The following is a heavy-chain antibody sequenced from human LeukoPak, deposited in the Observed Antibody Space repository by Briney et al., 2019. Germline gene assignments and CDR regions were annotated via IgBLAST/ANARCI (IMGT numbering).Heavy chain of an antibody. D-gene: IGHD3-3*01. J-gene: IGHJ5*02. CDR2: INPSGGST. CDR1: GYTFTSYY. Sequence: ASVKVSCKASGYTFTSYYMHWVRRAPGQGLEWMGIINPSGGSTSYAQKFQGRVTMTRDTSTSTVYMELSSLRSEDTAVYYCARDSATIFGVVIKGGSWFDPWGQGTLVTVSS. CDR3: ARDSATIFGVVIKGGSWFDP. V-gene: IGHV1-46*01.